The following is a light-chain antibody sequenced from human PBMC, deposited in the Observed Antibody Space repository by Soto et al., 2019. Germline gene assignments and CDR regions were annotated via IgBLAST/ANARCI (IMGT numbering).Light chain of an antibody. J-gene: IGKJ2*01. CDR2: GAS. CDR3: QQYDNWPPRYT. Sequence: EIVMTQSPATLSMSPGETATFFCRASESVSSNLAWYQVRPGQAPRVIIYGASTRAAGIPARFSGRGSGTEFTLTISSLQSEDFAFYFCQQYDNWPPRYTFGQGTKLEI. CDR1: ESVSSN. V-gene: IGKV3-15*01.